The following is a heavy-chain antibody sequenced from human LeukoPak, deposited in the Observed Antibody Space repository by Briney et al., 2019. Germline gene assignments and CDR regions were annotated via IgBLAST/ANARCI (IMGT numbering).Heavy chain of an antibody. CDR3: ARAGHCSSTICYLDY. Sequence: GGSVRLSCAASGFTLSRDWMHWVRQAPGKGLVWVSRINRDGSSTSYADSVKGRLTISRDNAKNTLYLQMNRMTAEDTADYYCARAGHCSSTICYLDYWGQGTLVTVSS. CDR2: INRDGSST. D-gene: IGHD2-2*03. J-gene: IGHJ4*02. V-gene: IGHV3-74*01. CDR1: GFTLSRDW.